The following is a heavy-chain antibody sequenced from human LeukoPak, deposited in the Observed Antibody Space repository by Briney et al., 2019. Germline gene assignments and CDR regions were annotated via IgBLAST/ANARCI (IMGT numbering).Heavy chain of an antibody. CDR1: GGSITATGTYY. V-gene: IGHV4-61*02. J-gene: IGHJ3*02. CDR3: AREIKPCGGDCYSGPFDI. Sequence: HPSQTLSLTCTVSGGSITATGTYYWSWIRQPAGKGLEWIGRIYTSGSTHYNPSFKSRVTISVDTSKTRFSLNLSSVTAADTAVYYCAREIKPCGGDCYSGPFDIWGQGTMVTVSS. CDR2: IYTSGST. D-gene: IGHD2-21*01.